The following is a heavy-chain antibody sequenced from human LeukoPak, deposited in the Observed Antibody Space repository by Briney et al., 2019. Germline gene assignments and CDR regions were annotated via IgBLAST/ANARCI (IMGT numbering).Heavy chain of an antibody. CDR3: ASWIVGALGAFDI. D-gene: IGHD1-26*01. V-gene: IGHV4-59*01. CDR1: GGSISSYY. Sequence: SETLSLTCTVSGGSISSYYWSWIRQPPGKGLEWIGYIYYSGSTNCNPSLKSRVTISVDTSKNQFSLKLSSVTAADTAVYYCASWIVGALGAFDIWGQGTMVTVSS. J-gene: IGHJ3*02. CDR2: IYYSGST.